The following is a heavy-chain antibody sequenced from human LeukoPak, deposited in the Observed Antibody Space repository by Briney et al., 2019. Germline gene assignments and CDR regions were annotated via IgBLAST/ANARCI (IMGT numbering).Heavy chain of an antibody. CDR3: AKDSYNYYDSSGSFDY. D-gene: IGHD3-22*01. J-gene: IGHJ4*02. CDR1: GFTFSSYA. V-gene: IGHV3-23*01. Sequence: GGSLRLSCAASGFTFSSYAMSWVRQAPGKGLEWVSAISGSGGSTYYADSVKGRFTISRDNSKNTLYLQMNSLRAEDTAVYYCAKDSYNYYDSSGSFDYWGQGTLVTVSP. CDR2: ISGSGGST.